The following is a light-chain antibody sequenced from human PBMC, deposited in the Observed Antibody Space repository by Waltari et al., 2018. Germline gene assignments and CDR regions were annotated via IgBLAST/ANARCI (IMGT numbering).Light chain of an antibody. CDR1: RSNIRAGYD. CDR3: QSYDTSLGVV. Sequence: QSVLTQPPSVSGAPGQRVPIPCTGSRSNIRAGYDVPRYQQLPGKAPTLLVYGVNTRPPGVPDRFFGSKSGTSASLAIPGLQPEDEADYYCQSYDTSLGVVFGGGTKLTVL. J-gene: IGLJ2*01. CDR2: GVN. V-gene: IGLV1-40*01.